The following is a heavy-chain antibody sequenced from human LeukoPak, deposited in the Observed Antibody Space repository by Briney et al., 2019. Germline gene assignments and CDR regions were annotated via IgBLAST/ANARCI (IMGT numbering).Heavy chain of an antibody. V-gene: IGHV4-39*07. CDR3: ARISMVTIAFDI. CDR2: IYYSGST. D-gene: IGHD5-18*01. CDR1: GGSISSSSYY. J-gene: IGHJ3*02. Sequence: PSETLSLTCTVSGGSISSSSYYWGWIRQPPGKGLEWIGSIYYSGSTYYNPSLKSRVTISVDTSKNQFSLKLSSVTAADTAVYYCARISMVTIAFDIWGQGTMVTVSS.